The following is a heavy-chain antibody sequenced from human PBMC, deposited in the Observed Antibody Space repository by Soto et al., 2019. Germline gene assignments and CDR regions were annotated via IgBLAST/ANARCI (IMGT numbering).Heavy chain of an antibody. Sequence: SGPTLVNPTETLTLTCTVSGFSLSNARMGVSWIRQPPGKALEWLAHIFSNDEKSYSTSLKSRLTISKDTSKSQVVLTMTNMEPVDTATYYCARIAYDSSGYYYDANWFDPWGQGTLVTVSS. CDR2: IFSNDEK. CDR1: GFSLSNARMG. CDR3: ARIAYDSSGYYYDANWFDP. V-gene: IGHV2-26*01. D-gene: IGHD3-22*01. J-gene: IGHJ5*02.